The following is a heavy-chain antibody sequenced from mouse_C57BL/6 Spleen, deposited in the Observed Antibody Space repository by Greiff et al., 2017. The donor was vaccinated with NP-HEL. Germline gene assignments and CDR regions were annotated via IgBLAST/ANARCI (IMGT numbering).Heavy chain of an antibody. J-gene: IGHJ4*01. CDR1: GFSLTSYG. Sequence: QVQLQQSGPGLVQPSQSLSITCTVSGFSLTSYGVHWVRQSPGKGLEWLGVIWRGGSTDYNAAFMSRLSITKDNSKSQVFFKMNSLQADYTALYYCALPFYRSSYGYGMDHRGQGTSVTVSS. CDR2: IWRGGST. D-gene: IGHD1-1*01. CDR3: ALPFYRSSYGYGMDH. V-gene: IGHV2-5*01.